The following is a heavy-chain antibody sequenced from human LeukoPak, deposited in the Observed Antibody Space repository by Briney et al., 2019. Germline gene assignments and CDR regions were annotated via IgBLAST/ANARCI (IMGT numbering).Heavy chain of an antibody. D-gene: IGHD2-21*01. CDR1: GFTFSTYA. CDR3: ARDACGGTCYTQPPDY. CDR2: ISRSGGGT. V-gene: IGHV3-64*02. J-gene: IGHJ4*02. Sequence: QSGGSLRLXCTASGFTFSTYAMQWVRQAPGKGLEYVSSISRSGGGTYYADSVKGRFTISRDNSKNTLYLQMGSLRTEDMAVYYCARDACGGTCYTQPPDYWGQGTLVTVSS.